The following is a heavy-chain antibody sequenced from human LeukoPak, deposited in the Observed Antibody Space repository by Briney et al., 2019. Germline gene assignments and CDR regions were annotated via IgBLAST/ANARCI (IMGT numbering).Heavy chain of an antibody. D-gene: IGHD3-10*01. Sequence: SETLSLTCSVSGASISSGSNYWGWIRQPPGKGLEWIGEINHSGSTHYNPSLKSRVTISVDTSKNQFSLKLSSVTAADLAVYYCARHSGALGEFLNWFDPWGQGTLVTVSS. CDR1: GASISSGSNY. CDR2: INHSGST. V-gene: IGHV4-39*01. CDR3: ARHSGALGEFLNWFDP. J-gene: IGHJ5*02.